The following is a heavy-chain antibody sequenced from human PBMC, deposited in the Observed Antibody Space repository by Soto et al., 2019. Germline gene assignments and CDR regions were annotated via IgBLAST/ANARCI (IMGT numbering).Heavy chain of an antibody. CDR3: ARGRSNDFASSPPPRFDP. CDR1: GFSFRNYD. J-gene: IGHJ5*02. Sequence: PGGSLRLSCVASGFSFRNYDMYWAREGAGKGLEWVSGIGTLYDTFYTEPVKGRFSISRDNAKNSLYLQMNSLRAGDTGVYFCARGRSNDFASSPPPRFDPWGQGTMVTVSS. CDR2: IGTLYDT. D-gene: IGHD1-1*01. V-gene: IGHV3-13*01.